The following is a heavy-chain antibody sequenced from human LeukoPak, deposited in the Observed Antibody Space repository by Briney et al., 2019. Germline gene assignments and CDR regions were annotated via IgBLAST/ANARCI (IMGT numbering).Heavy chain of an antibody. CDR3: AKAGVIVPTIVLDY. V-gene: IGHV3-23*01. Sequence: GGSLRLSGAASGFTLSSYAMNWVRQAPGKGLEWVSGISGSGGSTYYADSVKGRFTISRDNSKNTLSLQMNSLRVEDTAVYYCAKAGVIVPTIVLDYWGQGTLVTVSS. CDR1: GFTLSSYA. D-gene: IGHD5-12*01. J-gene: IGHJ4*02. CDR2: ISGSGGST.